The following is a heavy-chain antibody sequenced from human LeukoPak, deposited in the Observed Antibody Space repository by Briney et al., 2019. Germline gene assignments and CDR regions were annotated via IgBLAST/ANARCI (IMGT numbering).Heavy chain of an antibody. D-gene: IGHD5-24*01. Sequence: SETLSLTCTVSGGSISSSSYYWGWIRQPPGKGLEWIGYIYYSGSTNYNPSLKSRVTISVDTSKNQFSLKLSSVTAADTAVYYCARWLQMGGDYFDYWGQGTLVTVSS. J-gene: IGHJ4*02. CDR1: GGSISSSSYY. CDR2: IYYSGST. CDR3: ARWLQMGGDYFDY. V-gene: IGHV4-61*05.